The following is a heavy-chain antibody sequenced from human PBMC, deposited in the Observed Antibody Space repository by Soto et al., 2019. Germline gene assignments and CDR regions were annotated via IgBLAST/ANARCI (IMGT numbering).Heavy chain of an antibody. CDR3: ARSLYSGSYTNWFDP. D-gene: IGHD1-26*01. CDR2: IYYSGST. J-gene: IGHJ5*02. CDR1: GCSISSYY. V-gene: IGHV4-59*01. Sequence: SETLSLTCTVSGCSISSYYWSWIRQPPGKGLEYIGYIYYSGSTNYNPSLKSRVTISVDTSKKQFSLKLSSVTAADTAVYYCARSLYSGSYTNWFDPWGQGTLVTVSS.